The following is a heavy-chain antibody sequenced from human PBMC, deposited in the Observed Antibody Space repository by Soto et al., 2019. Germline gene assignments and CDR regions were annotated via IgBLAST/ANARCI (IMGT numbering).Heavy chain of an antibody. CDR2: IIPIFGTA. CDR1: GGTFSSYA. Sequence: QVQLVQSGAEVQKPGSSVKVSCKASGGTFSSYAISWVRQAPGQGLEWMGGIIPIFGTANYAQKFQGRVTITADESTSTAYMELSSLRSEDTAVYYCARDPHYDYVWGSYRYSAFDIWGQGTMVTVSS. D-gene: IGHD3-16*02. CDR3: ARDPHYDYVWGSYRYSAFDI. J-gene: IGHJ3*02. V-gene: IGHV1-69*01.